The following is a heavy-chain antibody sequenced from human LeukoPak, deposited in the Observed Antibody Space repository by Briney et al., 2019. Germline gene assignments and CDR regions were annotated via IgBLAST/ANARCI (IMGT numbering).Heavy chain of an antibody. V-gene: IGHV1-3*01. D-gene: IGHD6-19*01. CDR3: DKIAVAGNFDY. CDR1: GYTFTIYA. Sequence: ASVNVSYKASGYTFTIYAMHWVRQAPGKRPEWMGWINAGNGNTKYSQKFQGRVTITRDTSASTAYMELSSLRSEDTAVYYCDKIAVAGNFDYWGQGTLVTVSS. J-gene: IGHJ4*02. CDR2: INAGNGNT.